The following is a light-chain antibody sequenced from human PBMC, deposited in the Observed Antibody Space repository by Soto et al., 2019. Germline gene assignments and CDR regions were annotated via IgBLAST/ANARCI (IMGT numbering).Light chain of an antibody. CDR2: SAS. CDR1: QSVSSTS. V-gene: IGKV3-20*01. J-gene: IGKJ2*01. CDR3: QQYYRSPYT. Sequence: EIVLTQSPGTLSLSPGERATLSCRASQSVSSTSLAWYQQKPCQAPRLLIYSASSRATGIPDRFSGSGSGTDFSLTISRLEPEDFAVYYCQQYYRSPYTFGQGTKLDIK.